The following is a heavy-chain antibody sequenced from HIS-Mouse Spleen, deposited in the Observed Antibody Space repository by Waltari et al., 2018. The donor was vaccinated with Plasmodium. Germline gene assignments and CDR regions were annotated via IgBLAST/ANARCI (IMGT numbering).Heavy chain of an antibody. J-gene: IGHJ2*01. CDR3: ASSWYWYFDL. D-gene: IGHD6-13*01. CDR1: GFTFSSYW. Sequence: EVQLVESGGGLVQPGGSLRLSCAASGFTFSSYWMSWVRQAPGKGLEWVANIKQEGSEKYNVDSVNGRFTISRDNAKNSLYLQMSSLRAEDTAVYYCASSWYWYFDLWGRGTLVTVSS. CDR2: IKQEGSEK. V-gene: IGHV3-7*01.